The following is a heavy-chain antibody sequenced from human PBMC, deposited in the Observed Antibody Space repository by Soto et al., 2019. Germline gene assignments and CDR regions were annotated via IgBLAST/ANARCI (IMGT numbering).Heavy chain of an antibody. V-gene: IGHV3-74*01. J-gene: IGHJ6*02. CDR2: ISGDGDGA. Sequence: EVQLVESGGGVVQPGGSLRLSCAASGFTFNSYWMHWVRQVPGGGLEWVSHISGDGDGADYADSVKGRFTISRDNAKKTLYLQLTSLRLADTAVYFCARDPESPAVVMDVWGQGTTVTVS. CDR3: ARDPESPAVVMDV. CDR1: GFTFNSYW. D-gene: IGHD6-19*01.